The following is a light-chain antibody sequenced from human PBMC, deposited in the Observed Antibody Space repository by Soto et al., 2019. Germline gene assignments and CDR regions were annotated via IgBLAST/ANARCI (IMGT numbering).Light chain of an antibody. Sequence: DILMPQSPYFLSASVGDRVTSPCRASHNINIYLNWYQQKPGKAPKLLIYVASNLQNGVPSRFSGSVSGTDFTLTISRLQPEDFATYFFQQSYNTPRTSGQANKGE. CDR2: VAS. CDR3: QQSYNTPRT. J-gene: IGKJ1*01. V-gene: IGKV1-39*01. CDR1: HNINIY.